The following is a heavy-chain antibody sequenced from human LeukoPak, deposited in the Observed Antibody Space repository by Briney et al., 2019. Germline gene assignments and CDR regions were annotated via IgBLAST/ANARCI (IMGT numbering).Heavy chain of an antibody. J-gene: IGHJ4*02. V-gene: IGHV3-30-3*01. D-gene: IGHD4-17*01. Sequence: GRSLRLSCAASGFTFSSYAMHWVHQAPGKGLEWVAVISYDGSNKYYADSVKGRFTISRDNSKNTLYLQMNSLRAEDTAVYYCARFGDYNDWGQGTLVTVSS. CDR3: ARFGDYND. CDR2: ISYDGSNK. CDR1: GFTFSSYA.